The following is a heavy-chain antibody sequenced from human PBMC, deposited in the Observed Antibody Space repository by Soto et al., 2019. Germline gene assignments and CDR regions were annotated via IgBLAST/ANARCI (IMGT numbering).Heavy chain of an antibody. CDR1: GFTFSSYG. CDR2: IWYDGSNK. Sequence: GGSLRLSCAASGFTFSSYGMHWVRQAPGKGLEWVAVIWYDGSNKYYADSVKGRFTISRDNSKNTLYLQMNSLRAEDTAVYYCARPGYSYGYYFDYWGQGTLVTVSS. D-gene: IGHD5-18*01. J-gene: IGHJ4*02. CDR3: ARPGYSYGYYFDY. V-gene: IGHV3-33*01.